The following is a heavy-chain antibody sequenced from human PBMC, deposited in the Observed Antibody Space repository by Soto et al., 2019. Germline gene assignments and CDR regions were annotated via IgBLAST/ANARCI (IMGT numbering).Heavy chain of an antibody. CDR3: ARGDNHQLLRGWFDP. CDR1: GGTFSSFA. CDR2: IIPIFGKT. Sequence: QVQLVQSGAEVKKPGSSVNVSCKASGGTFSSFAFSWVRQAPGQGLEWMGDIIPIFGKTSYAQKFQGRVTMTADESTFTAYLELSSLTSDDTAVYYCARGDNHQLLRGWFDPWGQGTLVIVSS. J-gene: IGHJ5*02. V-gene: IGHV1-69*01. D-gene: IGHD2-2*01.